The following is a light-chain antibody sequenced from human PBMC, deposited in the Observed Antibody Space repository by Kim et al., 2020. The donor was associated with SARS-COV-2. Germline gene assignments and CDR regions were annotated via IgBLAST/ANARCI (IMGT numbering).Light chain of an antibody. CDR1: SSDVGSYNL. J-gene: IGLJ1*01. V-gene: IGLV2-23*02. CDR2: EVS. CDR3: CSYAGSDTFV. Sequence: GRSITISCTGTSSDVGSYNLVSWYQQHPGKAPKLMIYEVSKRPSGVSNRFSGSKSGNTASLTISGLQAEDEADYYCCSYAGSDTFVFGTGTKVTVL.